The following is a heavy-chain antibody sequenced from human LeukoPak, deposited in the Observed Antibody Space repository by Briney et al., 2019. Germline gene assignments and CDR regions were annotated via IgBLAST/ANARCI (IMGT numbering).Heavy chain of an antibody. CDR1: GFTFSSYE. V-gene: IGHV3-48*03. CDR3: ARGSRDAFDI. J-gene: IGHJ3*02. D-gene: IGHD2-2*01. CDR2: ISSSGSTI. Sequence: GGSLRLSCAASGFTFSSYEMNSVRQAPGKGLEWVSYISSSGSTIYYADSVKGRFTISRDNAKNSVYLQMNSLRAEDTAVYYCARGSRDAFDIWGQGTMATVPS.